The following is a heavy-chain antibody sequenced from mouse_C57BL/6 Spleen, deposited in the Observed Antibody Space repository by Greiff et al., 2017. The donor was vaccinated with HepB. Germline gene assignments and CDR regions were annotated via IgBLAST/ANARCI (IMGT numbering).Heavy chain of an antibody. D-gene: IGHD3-1*01. CDR3: ARWGYD. V-gene: IGHV1-69*01. Sequence: QVQLQQPGAELVMPGASGKLSCKAPGYTFTGYWMHGVKQGPGQGFEGIGEIDPSDSYTNYNQKFKGKSTLTVDKSSSTAYMQLSSLTSEDSAVYYCARWGYDWGQGTLVTVSA. CDR2: IDPSDSYT. CDR1: GYTFTGYW. J-gene: IGHJ3*01.